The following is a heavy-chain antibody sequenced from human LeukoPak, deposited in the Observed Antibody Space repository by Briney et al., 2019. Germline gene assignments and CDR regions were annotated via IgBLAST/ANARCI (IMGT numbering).Heavy chain of an antibody. V-gene: IGHV3-23*01. D-gene: IGHD1-26*01. J-gene: IGHJ5*02. CDR1: GFTFSSYA. CDR2: ISGSGGST. Sequence: PPGGSLRLSCAASGFTFSSYAMSWVRQAPGKGLEWVSAISGSGGSTYYADSVKGRFTISRDNSKNTLYLQMNSLRAEDTAVYYCAKDFREEGSDLRDTDWFDPWGQGTLVTVSS. CDR3: AKDFREEGSDLRDTDWFDP.